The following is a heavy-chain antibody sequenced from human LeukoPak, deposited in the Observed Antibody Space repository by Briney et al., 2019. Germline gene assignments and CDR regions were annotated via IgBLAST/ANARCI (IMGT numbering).Heavy chain of an antibody. CDR1: GYTFSRYW. CDR3: AREPTHSWNLAGLFDY. V-gene: IGHV3-74*01. Sequence: GGSLRLSCAASGYTFSRYWMHWVRQGPGKGLVWVSRINEDGSSTSYAESVRGRFTISRDDAKNSLYLQMNSLRDEDTAVYYCAREPTHSWNLAGLFDYWGQGTLVTVSS. D-gene: IGHD1-20*01. CDR2: INEDGSST. J-gene: IGHJ4*02.